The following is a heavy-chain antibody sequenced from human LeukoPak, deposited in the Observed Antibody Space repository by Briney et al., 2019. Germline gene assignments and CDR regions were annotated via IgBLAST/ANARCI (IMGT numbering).Heavy chain of an antibody. V-gene: IGHV1-2*02. Sequence: GASVKVSCKASGYTFTGYYMHWVRQAPGQGLEWMGWINPNSGGTNYAQKFQGRVTMTRDTSISTAYMELSRLRSDDTAVYYCARVSFCEYYGIDVWGQGTTVTVSS. CDR1: GYTFTGYY. CDR2: INPNSGGT. D-gene: IGHD3-3*01. J-gene: IGHJ6*02. CDR3: ARVSFCEYYGIDV.